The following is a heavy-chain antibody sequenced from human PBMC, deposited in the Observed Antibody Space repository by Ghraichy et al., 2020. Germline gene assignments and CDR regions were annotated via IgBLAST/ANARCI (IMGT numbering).Heavy chain of an antibody. V-gene: IGHV3-7*01. CDR2: IKQDGTEE. D-gene: IGHD6-19*01. CDR3: AKNIVVAGKILYFYYGMDV. J-gene: IGHJ6*02. Sequence: GGSLRLSCAASGFPFRGYWMTWVRQAPGKGLEWVASIKQDGTEEKYLDSVKGRFTISRDNPKNSLYLQMDSLRAEDTAEYYCAKNIVVAGKILYFYYGMDVWGQGTTGTVAS. CDR1: GFPFRGYW.